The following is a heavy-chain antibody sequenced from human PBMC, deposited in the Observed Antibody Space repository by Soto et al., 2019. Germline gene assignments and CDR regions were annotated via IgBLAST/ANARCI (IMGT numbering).Heavy chain of an antibody. CDR1: GGSVSSGSYY. CDR2: IYYSGST. V-gene: IGHV4-61*01. CDR3: AREGFGNTNWFDP. J-gene: IGHJ5*02. Sequence: PSETLSLTCTVSGGSVSSGSYYWSWIRQPPGKGLEWIGYIYYSGSTNYNPSLKSRVTISVDTSKNQFSLKLSSVTAADTAVYYCAREGFGNTNWFDPWGQGTLVNVS. D-gene: IGHD3-10*01.